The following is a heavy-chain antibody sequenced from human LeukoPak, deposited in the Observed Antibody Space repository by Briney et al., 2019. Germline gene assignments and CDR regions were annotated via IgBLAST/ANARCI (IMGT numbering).Heavy chain of an antibody. CDR2: INHRGST. CDR1: GGSFSGYD. Sequence: SSETLPITCAAYGGSFSGYDWCWIRQPPGKWLEWSGEINHRGSTKYNPSLKSRVTISVDTSKSQFSLKLSSMTDADTGVYYCSFGFGDLLSADWGQGSLVTVSS. CDR3: SFGFGDLLSAD. D-gene: IGHD3-10*01. J-gene: IGHJ4*02. V-gene: IGHV4-34*01.